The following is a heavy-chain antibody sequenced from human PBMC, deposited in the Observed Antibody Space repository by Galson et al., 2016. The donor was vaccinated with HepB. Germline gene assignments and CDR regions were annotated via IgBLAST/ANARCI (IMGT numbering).Heavy chain of an antibody. Sequence: SLRLSCAASGFTFSNAWMHWVRQAPGKGLEWVGRIKSKTDGGTTDYAAPVKGRFTISRDDSKNTLYMQMNSLNTEDTAVYYCITDAAAGWGGMDVWGQGTTVTVSS. CDR2: IKSKTDGGTT. CDR3: ITDAAAGWGGMDV. CDR1: GFTFSNAW. D-gene: IGHD3-16*01. V-gene: IGHV3-15*07. J-gene: IGHJ6*02.